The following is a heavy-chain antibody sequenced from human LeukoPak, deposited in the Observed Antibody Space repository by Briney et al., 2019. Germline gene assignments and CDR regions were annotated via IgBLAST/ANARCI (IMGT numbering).Heavy chain of an antibody. J-gene: IGHJ4*02. V-gene: IGHV3-48*03. CDR1: GFTFSSYE. D-gene: IGHD3-22*01. CDR3: ARGSGYYGEDFEY. Sequence: GGSLRLSCAASGFTFSSYEMNWVRQAPGKGLEWVSYISSSGSTIYYADSVKGRFTISRDNAKNSLYLQMNSLRAEDTAVYYCARGSGYYGEDFEYWGQGTLVTVSS. CDR2: ISSSGSTI.